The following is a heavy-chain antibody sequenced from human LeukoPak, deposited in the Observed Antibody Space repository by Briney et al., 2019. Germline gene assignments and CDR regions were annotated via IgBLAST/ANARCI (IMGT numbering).Heavy chain of an antibody. J-gene: IGHJ4*02. V-gene: IGHV4-59*01. D-gene: IGHD1-14*01. Sequence: SETLSLTCTVSGGSISSYYWTWIRQPPGKGLEWIGYIYYSGSTNYNPSLKSRVTISVDTSKNQFSLKLSSVTAADTAVYYCARDREPERFDYWGQGTLVTVSS. CDR1: GGSISSYY. CDR2: IYYSGST. CDR3: ARDREPERFDY.